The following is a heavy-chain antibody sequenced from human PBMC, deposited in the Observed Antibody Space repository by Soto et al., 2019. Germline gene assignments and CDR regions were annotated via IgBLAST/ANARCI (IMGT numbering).Heavy chain of an antibody. Sequence: QVQLQESGPGLVRPSETLSLTCTVSGGSISGHYWSWIRQPPGKGLEWIGYMYNSGSTDYNPSLKSRVTISVDTSKNQFSLKLSSVTAADTAVYYCATHSVSGSTYYYGMDVWGQGTTVTVSS. J-gene: IGHJ6*02. D-gene: IGHD3-10*01. CDR3: ATHSVSGSTYYYGMDV. V-gene: IGHV4-59*11. CDR2: MYNSGST. CDR1: GGSISGHY.